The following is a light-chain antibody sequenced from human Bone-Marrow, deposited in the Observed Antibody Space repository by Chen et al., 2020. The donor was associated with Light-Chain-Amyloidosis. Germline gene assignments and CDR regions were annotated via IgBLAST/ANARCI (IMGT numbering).Light chain of an antibody. J-gene: IGLJ3*02. Sequence: SSVLTQPSPVSRAPGQTATNACGGNNIGCTSVHWYQQTPGQAPLLVVYYDSDRPSGIPERLSGATSGNTATLTISRVEAGDDADYYCQVWDRGSDRPVFGGGTKLTVL. CDR1: NIGCTS. CDR3: QVWDRGSDRPV. CDR2: YDS. V-gene: IGLV3-21*02.